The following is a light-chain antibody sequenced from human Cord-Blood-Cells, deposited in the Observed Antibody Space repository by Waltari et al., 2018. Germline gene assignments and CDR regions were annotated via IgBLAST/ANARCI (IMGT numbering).Light chain of an antibody. V-gene: IGKV3-20*01. J-gene: IGKJ1*01. CDR2: GAS. Sequence: EIVLTQSPGTLSLSPGVRATLSCRASQSVSSSSLAWYQQKPGQAPRLLIYGASSRATGILDRFSGSGSGTDFTFTISRLGPEDFAVYYCQQFGSSPWTFGQGTKVEIK. CDR3: QQFGSSPWT. CDR1: QSVSSSS.